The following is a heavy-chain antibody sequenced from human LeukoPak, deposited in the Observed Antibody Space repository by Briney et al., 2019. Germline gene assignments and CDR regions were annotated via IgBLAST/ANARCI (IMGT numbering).Heavy chain of an antibody. D-gene: IGHD1-26*01. CDR3: AKEIPRIVGVEE. CDR1: GLTFSGYA. CDR2: LSYRGDST. Sequence: HPGGSLRLSCAASGLTFSGYAMSWVRQAPGKGLEWVSGLSYRGDSTTQADSVKGRFTLSRDTSKNTFFLQLNSLRAEDTAIYYCAKEIPRIVGVEEWGQGTLVTVSS. J-gene: IGHJ4*02. V-gene: IGHV3-23*01.